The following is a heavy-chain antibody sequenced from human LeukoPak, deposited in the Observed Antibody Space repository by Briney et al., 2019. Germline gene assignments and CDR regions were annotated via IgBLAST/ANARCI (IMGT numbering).Heavy chain of an antibody. D-gene: IGHD6-6*01. V-gene: IGHV4-61*02. CDR2: IYTSGST. J-gene: IGHJ4*02. CDR3: ARGGSSSSGGFDY. CDR1: GGSISSGSYY. Sequence: PLETLSLTCTVSGGSISSGSYYWSWIRQPAGKGLEWIGRIYTSGSTNYNPSLKSRVTISVDTSKNQFSLKLSSVTAADTAVYYCARGGSSSSGGFDYWGQGTLVTVSS.